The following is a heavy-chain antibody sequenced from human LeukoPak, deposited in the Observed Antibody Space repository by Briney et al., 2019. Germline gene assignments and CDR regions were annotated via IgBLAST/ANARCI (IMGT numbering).Heavy chain of an antibody. V-gene: IGHV3-48*03. Sequence: GGSLRLSCAASGFTFSSYEMNWVRQAPGKGLEWVSYISSSGSTIYYADSVKGRFTISRDNAKNSLYLQMYSLRAEDTAVYYCARDFRGYDSRLHDYWGQGTLVTVSS. CDR2: ISSSGSTI. D-gene: IGHD3-22*01. J-gene: IGHJ4*02. CDR1: GFTFSSYE. CDR3: ARDFRGYDSRLHDY.